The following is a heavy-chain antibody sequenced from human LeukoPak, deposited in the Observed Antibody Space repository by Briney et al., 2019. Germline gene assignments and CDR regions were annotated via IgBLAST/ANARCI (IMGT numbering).Heavy chain of an antibody. CDR2: ISYDGSNK. CDR1: GFTFSSYG. J-gene: IGHJ4*02. V-gene: IGHV3-30*18. Sequence: GGSLRLPCAASGFTFSSYGMHWVRQAPGKGLEWVAVISYDGSNKYYADSVKGRFTISRDNSKNTLYLQMNSLRAEDTAVYYCAKAPWIQLWLLDYWGQGTLVTVSS. D-gene: IGHD5-18*01. CDR3: AKAPWIQLWLLDY.